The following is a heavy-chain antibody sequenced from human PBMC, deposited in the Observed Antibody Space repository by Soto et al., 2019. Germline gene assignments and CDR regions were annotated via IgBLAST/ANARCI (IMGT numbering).Heavy chain of an antibody. J-gene: IGHJ4*02. V-gene: IGHV1-69*13. CDR1: GGTFSSYA. Sequence: GASVKVSCKASGGTFSSYAISWVRQAPGQGLEWMGGIIPIFSTANYAQKFQGRVKITADESTSTAYMQLSSLRAEDTAVYYCARANPSYDLPDYCGQGPLVTVSS. CDR3: ARANPSYDLPDY. D-gene: IGHD3-3*01. CDR2: IIPIFSTA.